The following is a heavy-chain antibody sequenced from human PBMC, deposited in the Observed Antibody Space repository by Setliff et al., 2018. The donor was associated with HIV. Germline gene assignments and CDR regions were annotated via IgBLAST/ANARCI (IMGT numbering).Heavy chain of an antibody. Sequence: GASVKVSCKASGVTFTTDPITWVRQAPGQGLEWMGRIIPIFGTSTYAQKFQDRVTLSADKSTNTTYMEVSSLKFEDTAMYYCARARRIIGNVGSHFYYMDLWGKGTTVTVSS. D-gene: IGHD3-3*02. V-gene: IGHV1-69*06. CDR2: IIPIFGTS. J-gene: IGHJ6*03. CDR3: ARARRIIGNVGSHFYYMDL. CDR1: GVTFTTDP.